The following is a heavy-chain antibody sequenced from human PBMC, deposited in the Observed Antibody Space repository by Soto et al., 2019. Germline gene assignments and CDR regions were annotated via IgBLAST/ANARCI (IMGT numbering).Heavy chain of an antibody. J-gene: IGHJ6*02. V-gene: IGHV3-21*01. CDR1: GFTFSSYS. CDR2: ISSSSSYI. Sequence: GGSLILSCAASGFTFSSYSMNWVRQAPGKGLEWVSSISSSSSYIYYADSVKGRFTISRDNAKNSLYLQMNSLRAEDTAVYYCARGLITMVRGVPDVWGQGTTVTVSS. CDR3: ARGLITMVRGVPDV. D-gene: IGHD3-10*01.